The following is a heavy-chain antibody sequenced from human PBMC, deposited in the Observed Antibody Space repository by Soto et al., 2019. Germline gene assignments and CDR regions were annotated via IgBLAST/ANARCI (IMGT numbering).Heavy chain of an antibody. J-gene: IGHJ1*01. CDR2: ISGSGGTT. CDR1: GFIFSSYG. CDR3: AKVDCSGGSCYLGYFHH. D-gene: IGHD2-15*01. Sequence: GGSLRLSCAASGFIFSSYGMSWVRQAPGKGLEWVSGISGSGGTTKYADSVKGRFIISRDNSKNTLDLQMNSLRADDTALYYCAKVDCSGGSCYLGYFHHWGQGTLVTVSS. V-gene: IGHV3-23*01.